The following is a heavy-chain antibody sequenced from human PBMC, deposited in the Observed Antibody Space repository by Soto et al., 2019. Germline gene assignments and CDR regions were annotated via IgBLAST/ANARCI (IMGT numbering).Heavy chain of an antibody. D-gene: IGHD2-15*01. J-gene: IGHJ4*02. CDR1: GGSISSSFHY. Sequence: QLQLQESGPGLVKPSETLSLTCTVSGGSISSSFHYWAWLRQAPGKGLEWIGSVYYNGNIYYNPSLKSRVAVSIDTSKSQFFLKLTSVTAADTAVYYCARHYCSEGSCYERLDFWGQGALVTVSS. V-gene: IGHV4-39*01. CDR2: VYYNGNI. CDR3: ARHYCSEGSCYERLDF.